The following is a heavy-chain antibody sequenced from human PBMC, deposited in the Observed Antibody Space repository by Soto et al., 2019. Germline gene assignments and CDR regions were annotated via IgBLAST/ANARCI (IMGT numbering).Heavy chain of an antibody. V-gene: IGHV1-69*06. CDR2: TFPMFGKA. J-gene: IGHJ6*02. D-gene: IGHD6-13*01. Sequence: SVKVSCKASGGTFSSYAISWVRQAPGQGLEWMGGTFPMFGKANYAQKFQGRVTISADKSTSTAYMELSSLTSEDTAVYYCATVDISTWIDGMDVWGQGTTVTVSS. CDR1: GGTFSSYA. CDR3: ATVDISTWIDGMDV.